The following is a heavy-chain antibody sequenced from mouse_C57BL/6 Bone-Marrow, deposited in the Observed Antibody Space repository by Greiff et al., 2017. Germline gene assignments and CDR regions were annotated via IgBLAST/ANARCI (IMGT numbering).Heavy chain of an antibody. J-gene: IGHJ1*03. CDR3: ARGGYGTGGYFDV. D-gene: IGHD1-1*01. V-gene: IGHV1-55*01. CDR2: IYPGSGST. CDR1: GYTFTSYW. Sequence: QVQLQQPGAELVKPGASVKMSCKASGYTFTSYWITWVKQRPGQGLEWIGDIYPGSGSTNYNEKFKSKAKLTVDTSSSTAYMQLSSLTSEDSAVYYCARGGYGTGGYFDVWGTGTTVTVAS.